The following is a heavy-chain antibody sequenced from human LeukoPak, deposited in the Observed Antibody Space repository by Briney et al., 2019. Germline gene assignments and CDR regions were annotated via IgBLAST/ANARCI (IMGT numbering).Heavy chain of an antibody. Sequence: PSETLSLTCAVYGGAFSGYYWSWIRQPPGKGLEWIGEINHSGSTNYNPSLKSRVTISVDTSKNQFSLKLGSVTAADTAVYYCARVGGPSLRFFFDYWGQGTLVTV. V-gene: IGHV4-34*01. D-gene: IGHD3-3*01. CDR2: INHSGST. J-gene: IGHJ4*02. CDR3: ARVGGPSLRFFFDY. CDR1: GGAFSGYY.